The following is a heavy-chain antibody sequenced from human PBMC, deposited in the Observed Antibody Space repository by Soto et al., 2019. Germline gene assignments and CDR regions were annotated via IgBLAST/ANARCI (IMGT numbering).Heavy chain of an antibody. CDR2: IQSGGST. CDR1: GFTVSTSY. V-gene: IGHV3-53*02. J-gene: IGHJ4*02. D-gene: IGHD2-15*01. Sequence: EVQLVETGGGLIQPGGSLRLSCAASGFTVSTSYMSWVRQAPGKGLEWVSVIQSGGSTDYADYVKRRFTISRNNSKNTLFLQMNSLRAEDTAVYYYARATYCSYGTCLLDQRGQGTLVTVAS. CDR3: ARATYCSYGTCLLDQ.